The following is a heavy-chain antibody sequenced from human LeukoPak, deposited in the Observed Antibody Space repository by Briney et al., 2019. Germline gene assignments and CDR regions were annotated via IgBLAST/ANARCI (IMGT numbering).Heavy chain of an antibody. Sequence: PGGSLRLSCAASGFTFSNYSMNWVRQAPGKGLEWVSSISSRSSYIYYVDSVKGRFTISRDNAKNSLYLQMNSLRAEDTAVYYCAELGITMIGGVWGKGTTVTISS. D-gene: IGHD3-10*02. J-gene: IGHJ6*04. CDR1: GFTFSNYS. CDR3: AELGITMIGGV. V-gene: IGHV3-21*01. CDR2: ISSRSSYI.